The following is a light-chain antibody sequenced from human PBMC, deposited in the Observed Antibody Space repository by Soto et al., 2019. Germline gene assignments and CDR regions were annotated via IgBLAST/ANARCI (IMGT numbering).Light chain of an antibody. CDR3: QQDNKWPPWT. V-gene: IGKV3-15*01. J-gene: IGKJ1*01. Sequence: ETLMPQSPAALSASPGERATLSCSASQIVSTSFAWFHQKPGQALRRRIYGSSTRASGIPARFSGSGSGTEFTLTISSLQSEDFAVYYCQQDNKWPPWTFGQGTKVDIK. CDR1: QIVSTS. CDR2: GSS.